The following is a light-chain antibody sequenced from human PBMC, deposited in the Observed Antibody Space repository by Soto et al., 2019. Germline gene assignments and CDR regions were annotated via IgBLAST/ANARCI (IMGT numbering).Light chain of an antibody. CDR1: SSNIGSYP. CDR2: SDD. J-gene: IGLJ1*01. Sequence: QSVLTQSPSASGTPGQRVTISCYGSSSNIGSYPVYWYQQLPGTAPKLLINSDDRRPSGVPDRFSASKSGTSASLAISGLRSEDEADYYCAAWDASLSGHVFGAGTKVTVL. V-gene: IGLV1-47*02. CDR3: AAWDASLSGHV.